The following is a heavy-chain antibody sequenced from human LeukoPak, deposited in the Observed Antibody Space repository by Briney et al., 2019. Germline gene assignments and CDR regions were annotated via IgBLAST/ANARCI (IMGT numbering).Heavy chain of an antibody. Sequence: GGSLRLSCAASGFTFSSYAMSWVRQAPGKGLEWVSSISGSGNSTYYADSVKGRFTISRDNSKTTLYLQMNSLRAEDTAVYYRVRDTRRTSDYYYYGMDVWGQGTTVTVSS. CDR2: ISGSGNST. D-gene: IGHD2-2*01. CDR3: VRDTRRTSDYYYYGMDV. V-gene: IGHV3-23*01. CDR1: GFTFSSYA. J-gene: IGHJ6*02.